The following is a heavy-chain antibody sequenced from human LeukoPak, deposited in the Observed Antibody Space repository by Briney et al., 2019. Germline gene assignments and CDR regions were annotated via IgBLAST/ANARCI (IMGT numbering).Heavy chain of an antibody. CDR1: GYTFIGYY. CDR2: INPNSGGT. J-gene: IGHJ3*02. Sequence: ASVKVSCKASGYTFIGYYMHWVRQAPGQGLEWMGRINPNSGGTNYAQKFQGRVTMTRDTSISTAYMELSRLRSDDTAVYYCARSWQWLVRVGAFDIWGQGTMVTVSS. CDR3: ARSWQWLVRVGAFDI. D-gene: IGHD6-19*01. V-gene: IGHV1-2*06.